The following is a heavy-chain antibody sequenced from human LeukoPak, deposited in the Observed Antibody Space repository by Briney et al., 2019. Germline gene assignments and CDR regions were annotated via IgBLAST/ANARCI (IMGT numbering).Heavy chain of an antibody. D-gene: IGHD5-18*01. CDR3: ARLYILGYGYYFDY. CDR1: GGSISSYY. CDR2: IYTSGST. V-gene: IGHV4-4*07. J-gene: IGHJ4*02. Sequence: SETLSLTCTVSGGSISSYYWSWIRQPAGKGLEWIGRIYTSGSTTYNPSLKSRVTMSVDTSKNQFSLKLSSVTAADTAVYYCARLYILGYGYYFDYWGQGTLVTVSS.